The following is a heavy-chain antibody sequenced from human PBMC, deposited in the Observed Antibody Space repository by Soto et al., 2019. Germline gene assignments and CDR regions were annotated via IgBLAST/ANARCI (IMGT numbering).Heavy chain of an antibody. Sequence: EVQLLESGGGLVQPGGSLRLSCAASRFTFSSYAMTWVRQAPGKGLEWVSAISDSADSTYYADSVRGRFTVSRDNSKNTLYMQMNSLRAEDTAVYYCAKHCSGVSCIPWGQGTLVTVSS. CDR2: ISDSADST. D-gene: IGHD2-15*01. CDR3: AKHCSGVSCIP. J-gene: IGHJ5*02. V-gene: IGHV3-23*01. CDR1: RFTFSSYA.